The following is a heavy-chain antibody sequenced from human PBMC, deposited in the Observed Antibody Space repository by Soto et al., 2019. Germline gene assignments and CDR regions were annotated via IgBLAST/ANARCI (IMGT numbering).Heavy chain of an antibody. D-gene: IGHD3-10*01. CDR3: ARAHGLGSYDWFDP. CDR2: SSYSGST. J-gene: IGHJ5*02. CDR1: GGSTSRGGYY. V-gene: IGHV4-31*03. Sequence: QVQLQESGPGLVRPSQTLSLTCTVSGGSTSRGGYYWTWIRQHPGKGLEWIGFSSYSGSTAYSPSLRSRATRSVDTSKNQFSLNLTSVTAADTAVYYCARAHGLGSYDWFDPWGQGTLVTVSS.